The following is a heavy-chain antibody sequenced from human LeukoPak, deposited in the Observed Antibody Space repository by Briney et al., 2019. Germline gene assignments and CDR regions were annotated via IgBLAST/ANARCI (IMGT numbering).Heavy chain of an antibody. CDR3: ARVGCSGGSCYPDY. D-gene: IGHD2-15*01. CDR1: GASISTYY. Sequence: SETLTLTCTVSGASISTYYRYWIRQPPGKGLEWIWYIHYSGDINYNPSLKSRVTISAYTSKNQLSLKLSSVTAADTAVYYCARVGCSGGSCYPDYWGQGTLVTVSS. CDR2: IHYSGDI. V-gene: IGHV4-59*01. J-gene: IGHJ4*02.